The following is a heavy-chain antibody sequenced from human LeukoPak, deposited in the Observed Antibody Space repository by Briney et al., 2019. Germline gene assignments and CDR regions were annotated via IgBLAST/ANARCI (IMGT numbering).Heavy chain of an antibody. CDR3: AKSHSVAQRGYFDY. V-gene: IGHV3-23*01. D-gene: IGHD2-15*01. J-gene: IGHJ4*02. Sequence: GGSLRLSCAASGFTFSSLAMTWVRQAPGKGLEWVSTISDSGGSTYYADAVKGRFTISRDNSKDTLYAQMNSLRAEDAAVYYCAKSHSVAQRGYFDYWGQGTLVTVSS. CDR1: GFTFSSLA. CDR2: ISDSGGST.